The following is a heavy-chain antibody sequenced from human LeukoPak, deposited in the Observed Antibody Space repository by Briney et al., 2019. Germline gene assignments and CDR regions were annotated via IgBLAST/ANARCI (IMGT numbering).Heavy chain of an antibody. CDR2: IYPGDSDT. V-gene: IGHV5-51*01. Sequence: HGESLKISCKGSGXSFTSYWIGWVRQMPGKGLEWMGIIYPGDSDTRYSPSFQGQVTISADKSISTAYLQWSSLKASDTAMYYCARGGVVAAQNSGIAVAGTFEAFDIWGQGTMVTVSS. D-gene: IGHD6-19*01. CDR1: GXSFTSYW. J-gene: IGHJ3*02. CDR3: ARGGVVAAQNSGIAVAGTFEAFDI.